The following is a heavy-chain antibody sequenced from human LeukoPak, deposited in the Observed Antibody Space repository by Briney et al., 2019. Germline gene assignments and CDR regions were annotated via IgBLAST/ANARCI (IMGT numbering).Heavy chain of an antibody. CDR1: GFTISGYW. D-gene: IGHD6-19*01. J-gene: IGHJ4*02. CDR3: ARVTSVAGTIFDY. V-gene: IGHV3-74*01. Sequence: GGSLRLSCSGSGFTISGYWRNWVRQAPGKGLVWVSPINSDGSSTGYADSVKGRFTISRDNAKNTLYLHMNSLRAEDTAVYYCARVTSVAGTIFDYWGQGTLVTVSS. CDR2: INSDGSST.